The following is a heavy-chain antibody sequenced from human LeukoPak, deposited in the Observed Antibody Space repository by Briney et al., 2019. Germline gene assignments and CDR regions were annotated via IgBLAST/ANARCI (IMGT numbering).Heavy chain of an antibody. V-gene: IGHV4-34*01. CDR2: ITHSGSI. CDR1: GGSFSDYL. J-gene: IGHJ4*02. CDR3: ARGAPGY. Sequence: PSETLSLTCAVYGGSFSDYLWTWIRQTPGKGLEWIGDITHSGSINYNPSLKSRVTISVDTSKNQFSLKLTSVTAADTAVYYCARGAPGYWGQGTLVTVSS.